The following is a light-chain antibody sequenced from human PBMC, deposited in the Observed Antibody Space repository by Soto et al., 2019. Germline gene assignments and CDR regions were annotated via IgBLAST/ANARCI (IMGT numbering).Light chain of an antibody. CDR1: QSISRW. Sequence: DIQITHSPSTLSASVGDRVTITCRASQSISRWSAWYQQKPGKAPKLLIYDASSLQSGVPSRFSGGGSGTELTLTISSLQPDDFATYYCQQYDSYPYTFGQGTKVDIK. V-gene: IGKV1-5*01. CDR3: QQYDSYPYT. J-gene: IGKJ2*01. CDR2: DAS.